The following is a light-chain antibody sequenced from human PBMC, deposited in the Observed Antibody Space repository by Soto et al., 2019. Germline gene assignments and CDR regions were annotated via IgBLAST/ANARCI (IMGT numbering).Light chain of an antibody. V-gene: IGKV3-15*01. CDR3: QEYDNWPLYT. CDR2: GAS. Sequence: EIVMTQSTATLSVSPGERATLSCRASQSVNSNLAWYQQKPGQPPRLLIYGASTRATGIPARFSGSRSGTEFTLTISSLQSEDFAVYYCQEYDNWPLYTFGQGTKVEIK. CDR1: QSVNSN. J-gene: IGKJ2*01.